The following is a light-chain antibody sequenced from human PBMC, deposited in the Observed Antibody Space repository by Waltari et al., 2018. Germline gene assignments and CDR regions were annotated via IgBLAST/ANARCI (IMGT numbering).Light chain of an antibody. V-gene: IGKV1D-16*01. CDR2: KAS. J-gene: IGKJ1*01. CDR1: QSISSW. CDR3: QQYNSAPWT. Sequence: DLQMTQSPSSLSASVGHKVTITCQASQSISSWLDWDQQKPGKAPKALIYKASSLESGVPSRFSGSGSGTDFTLTISSLQPEEFATYYCQQYNSAPWTFGQGTKVEIK.